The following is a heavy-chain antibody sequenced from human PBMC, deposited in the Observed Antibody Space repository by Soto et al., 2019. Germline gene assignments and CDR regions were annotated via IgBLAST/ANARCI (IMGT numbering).Heavy chain of an antibody. J-gene: IGHJ6*02. Sequence: QITLKESGPTLVKPTQTLTLTCTFSGFSLRTSEVGVGLILQSPVKALEWLALIYLDDYKRDSLSLKSRLTIVKDTSNHMVVLIMANMDPVDTCTYYCTNITYYGSGRGGLDVWGQGTTVTVSS. V-gene: IGHV2-5*02. D-gene: IGHD3-10*01. CDR2: IYLDDYK. CDR3: TNITYYGSGRGGLDV. CDR1: GFSLRTSEVG.